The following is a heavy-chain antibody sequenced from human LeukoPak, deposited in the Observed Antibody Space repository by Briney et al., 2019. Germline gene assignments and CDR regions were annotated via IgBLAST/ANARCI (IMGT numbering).Heavy chain of an antibody. V-gene: IGHV3-30-3*01. Sequence: GGSLRLSCAASGFTFSTYAMHWVRQAPGKGLDWVAVTSSDGSNKYYADSVKGRFTISRDNSKNTLYLQMNSLRAEDTAVYYCARGKLLGEHWGQGTLVTVSS. D-gene: IGHD2/OR15-2a*01. J-gene: IGHJ1*01. CDR2: TSSDGSNK. CDR3: ARGKLLGEH. CDR1: GFTFSTYA.